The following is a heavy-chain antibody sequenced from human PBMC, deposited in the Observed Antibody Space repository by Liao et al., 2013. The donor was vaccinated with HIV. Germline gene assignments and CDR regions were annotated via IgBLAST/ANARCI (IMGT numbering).Heavy chain of an antibody. CDR2: FYSRGTI. CDR1: DGSINNYY. Sequence: QVQLQESGPGLVKPSETLSLTCTVSDGSINNYYWSWIRQPAGKGLEWIGHFYSRGTINYNPSLKSRVTMSVDTSKNQFSLKVSSVTAADTAVYYCARGPTYDLWGGYSSAFDFDYWGQGTLVTVSA. V-gene: IGHV4-4*07. J-gene: IGHJ4*02. D-gene: IGHD3-3*01. CDR3: ARGPTYDLWGGYSSAFDFDY.